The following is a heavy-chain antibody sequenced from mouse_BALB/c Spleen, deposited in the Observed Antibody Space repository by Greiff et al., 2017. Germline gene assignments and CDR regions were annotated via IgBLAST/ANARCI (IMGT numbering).Heavy chain of an antibody. J-gene: IGHJ4*01. CDR1: GFNINDTY. V-gene: IGHV14-3*02. CDR3: ARSNYYAMDY. Sequence: EVQRVESGAELVKPGASVKLSCTASGFNINDTYMHWVKQRPEQGLEWIGRIDPANGNTKYDPKFQGKATITADTSSNTAYLQLSSLTSEDTAVYYCARSNYYAMDYWGQGTSVTVSS. CDR2: IDPANGNT.